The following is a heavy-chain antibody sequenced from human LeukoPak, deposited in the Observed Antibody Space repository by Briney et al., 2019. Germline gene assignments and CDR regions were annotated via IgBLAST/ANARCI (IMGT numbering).Heavy chain of an antibody. J-gene: IGHJ4*02. D-gene: IGHD4-23*01. CDR1: GGTFSSYA. V-gene: IGHV1-8*02. CDR2: MNPNSGNT. CDR3: ARSPLYGGNSGFDY. Sequence: ASVKVSCKASGGTFSSYAISWVRQAPGQGLEWMGWMNPNSGNTGYAQKFQGRVTMTRNTSISTAYMELSSLRSEDTAVYYCARSPLYGGNSGFDYWGQGTLVTVSS.